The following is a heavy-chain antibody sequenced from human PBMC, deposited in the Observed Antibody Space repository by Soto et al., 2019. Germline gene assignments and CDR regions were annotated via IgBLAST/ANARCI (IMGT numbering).Heavy chain of an antibody. CDR1: GGTFSRYT. Sequence: QVQLVQSGAEVKKPGSSVKVSCKASGGTFSRYTISWVRQAPGQGLEWMGRITPILGIANYAQKFQGRVTITADKSTSTAYMELSSLRSEDTAVYYCATATTVVTPAPFDYWGQGTLVTVSS. V-gene: IGHV1-69*02. J-gene: IGHJ4*02. CDR2: ITPILGIA. D-gene: IGHD4-17*01. CDR3: ATATTVVTPAPFDY.